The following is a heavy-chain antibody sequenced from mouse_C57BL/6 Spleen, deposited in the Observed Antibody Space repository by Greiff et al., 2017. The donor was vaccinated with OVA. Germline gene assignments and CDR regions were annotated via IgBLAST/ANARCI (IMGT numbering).Heavy chain of an antibody. J-gene: IGHJ3*01. D-gene: IGHD4-1*01. CDR3: ASGWDAGFAY. V-gene: IGHV1-26*01. CDR2: INPNNGGT. CDR1: GYTFTDYY. Sequence: EVQLQQSGPELVKPGASVKISCKASGYTFTDYYMNWVKQSHGKSLEWIGDINPNNGGTSYNQKFKGKATLTVDKSSSTAYMELRSLTSEDSAVYYCASGWDAGFAYWGQGTLVTVSA.